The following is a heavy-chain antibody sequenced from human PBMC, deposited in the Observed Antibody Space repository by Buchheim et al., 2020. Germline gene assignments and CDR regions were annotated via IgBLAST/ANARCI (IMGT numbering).Heavy chain of an antibody. J-gene: IGHJ4*02. Sequence: VQLVQSGAEVKKPGSSVKVSCKASGGTFSSFDISWVRQAPGPGLEWMGGIIPIFGSANYAQKFQDRVTITADKSTSTAYMELSSLRFEDTAVYYCARAGGLMTSVTSHFDYWGQGTL. CDR2: IIPIFGSA. D-gene: IGHD4-17*01. V-gene: IGHV1-69*06. CDR3: ARAGGLMTSVTSHFDY. CDR1: GGTFSSFD.